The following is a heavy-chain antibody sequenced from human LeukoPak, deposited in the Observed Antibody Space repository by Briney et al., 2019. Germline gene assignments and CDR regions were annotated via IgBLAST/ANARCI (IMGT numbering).Heavy chain of an antibody. J-gene: IGHJ4*02. CDR1: GGTFSSYA. D-gene: IGHD6-19*01. V-gene: IGHV1-69*04. CDR2: IIPILGIA. CDR3: ATYSSGYFDY. Sequence: ASVKVSCKASGGTFSSYAVSWVRQAPGQGLEWMGRIIPILGIANYAQKFQGRVTITADKSTSTAYMELSSLRSEDTAVYYCATYSSGYFDYWGQGTLVTVSS.